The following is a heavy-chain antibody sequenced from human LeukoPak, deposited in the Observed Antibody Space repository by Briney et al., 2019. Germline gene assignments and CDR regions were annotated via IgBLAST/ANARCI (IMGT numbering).Heavy chain of an antibody. Sequence: GGSLRFSCAVSGFTFSGFWMSWSRQAPGKGLEWVASINSDGSEGYYADVVKGRFTISRDNAKNSLYLQINSLRAEDTAVYYCARSSYSSSSSVWGQGTMVTVSS. D-gene: IGHD6-6*01. CDR1: GFTFSGFW. J-gene: IGHJ3*01. CDR2: INSDGSEG. CDR3: ARSSYSSSSSV. V-gene: IGHV3-7*03.